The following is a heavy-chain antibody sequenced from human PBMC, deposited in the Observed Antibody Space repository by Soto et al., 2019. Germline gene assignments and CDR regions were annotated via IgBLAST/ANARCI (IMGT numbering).Heavy chain of an antibody. CDR3: ARASVTTESWYFDY. V-gene: IGHV3-13*01. Sequence: PGGSLRLSCAASGFTFSSYDMHWVRQATGKGLEWVSAIGTAGDTYYPGSVKGRFTISRENAKNSLYLQMNSLRAGDTAVYYCARASVTTESWYFDYWGQGTLVTVSS. CDR1: GFTFSSYD. CDR2: IGTAGDT. D-gene: IGHD4-17*01. J-gene: IGHJ4*02.